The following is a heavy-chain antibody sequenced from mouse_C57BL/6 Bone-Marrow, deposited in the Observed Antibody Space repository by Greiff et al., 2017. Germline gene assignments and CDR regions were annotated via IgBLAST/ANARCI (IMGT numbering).Heavy chain of an antibody. V-gene: IGHV14-2*01. CDR2: IDTEDGEN. CDR3: TRSLIYYGTNY. D-gene: IGHD1-1*01. CDR1: GFNIKDYY. Sequence: EVQLQQSGPELVKPGASVTLSCTASGFNIKDYYIHWVKQRTEQGLEGIGRIDTEDGENKYAPKCQDKDTITADTASNTAYLQLSSLTSEDTAVYYCTRSLIYYGTNYWGQGTTLTVSS. J-gene: IGHJ2*01.